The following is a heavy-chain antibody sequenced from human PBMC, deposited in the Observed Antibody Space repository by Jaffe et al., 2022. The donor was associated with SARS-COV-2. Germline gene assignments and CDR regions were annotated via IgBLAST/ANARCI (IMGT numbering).Heavy chain of an antibody. V-gene: IGHV3-23*01. CDR3: AKLMGDLLTGWVAYYNMDV. D-gene: IGHD3-9*01. CDR2: ISGSGGST. Sequence: EVNLLESGGGLVQPGGSLRLSCAASGVIFSSYAMSWVRQAPGKGLEWVSVISGSGGSTYHADSVKGRFTISRDNSRNLVHLEMDSLRVDDSAVYYCAKLMGDLLTGWVAYYNMDVWGQGTTVTVSS. CDR1: GVIFSSYA. J-gene: IGHJ6*02.